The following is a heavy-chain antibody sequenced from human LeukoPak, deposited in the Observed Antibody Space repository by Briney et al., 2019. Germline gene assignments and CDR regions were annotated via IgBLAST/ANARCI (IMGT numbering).Heavy chain of an antibody. CDR3: AKSSGLAAVFIWFDP. D-gene: IGHD6-13*01. CDR2: ISGSGGST. J-gene: IGHJ5*02. CDR1: GFTFSSYA. V-gene: IGHV3-23*01. Sequence: PGGSLRLSCAASGFTFSSYAMSWVRQAPGKGLEWVSAISGSGGSTYYAESVKGRFTISRDNSKNTLYLQMNSLRAEDTAVYYCAKSSGLAAVFIWFDPWGQGTLVTVSS.